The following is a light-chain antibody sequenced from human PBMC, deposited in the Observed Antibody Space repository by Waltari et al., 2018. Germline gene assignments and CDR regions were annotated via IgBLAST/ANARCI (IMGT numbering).Light chain of an antibody. CDR3: ASYTTSSTWV. J-gene: IGLJ3*02. Sequence: QSALTQPASVSGSPGQSITISCSGTSSDVGAYEYVSWFQQHPGKVPKLMIYEVSNRPSGVSNRFSVSKSGNTASLTISGLQPEDEADYYCASYTTSSTWVFGGGTKLTVL. V-gene: IGLV2-14*01. CDR1: SSDVGAYEY. CDR2: EVS.